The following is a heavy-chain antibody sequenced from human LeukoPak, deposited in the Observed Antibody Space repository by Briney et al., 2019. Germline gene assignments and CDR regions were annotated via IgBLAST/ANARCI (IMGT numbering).Heavy chain of an antibody. CDR3: ARGRYYYGSGSSHYYYYGMDV. CDR2: INHSGST. J-gene: IGHJ6*02. CDR1: GGSFSGYY. Sequence: PSETLSLTCAVYGGSFSGYYWSWIRQPPGKGLEWIGEINHSGSTNYNPSLKSRVTISVDTSKNQFSLKLSSVTAADTAVYYCARGRYYYGSGSSHYYYYGMDVWGQGTTVTVSS. D-gene: IGHD3-10*01. V-gene: IGHV4-34*01.